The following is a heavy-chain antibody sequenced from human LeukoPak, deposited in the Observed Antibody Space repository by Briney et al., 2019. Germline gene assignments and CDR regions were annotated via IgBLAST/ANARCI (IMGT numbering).Heavy chain of an antibody. CDR3: ARVDYYDSSGPPPDAFDI. CDR2: IYTSGST. D-gene: IGHD3-22*01. CDR1: GGSISSYY. J-gene: IGHJ3*02. Sequence: SSETLSLTCTVSGGSISSYYWSWIRQPAGKGLEWIGRIYTSGSTNYNPSLKSRVTMSVDTSKNQFSLKLSSVTAADTAVYYCARVDYYDSSGPPPDAFDIWGQGTMVTVSS. V-gene: IGHV4-4*07.